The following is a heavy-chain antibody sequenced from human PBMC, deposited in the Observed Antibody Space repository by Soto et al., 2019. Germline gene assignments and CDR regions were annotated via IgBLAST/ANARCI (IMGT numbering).Heavy chain of an antibody. D-gene: IGHD2-15*01. Sequence: PGGSLRLSCAASGFTFSSYAMSWVRQAPGKGLEWVSAISGSGGSTYYADSVKGRFTISRDNSKNTLYLQMNSLRAEDTAVYYCAKDRCSGGSCYSDHQHWGQGTLVTVSS. J-gene: IGHJ1*01. CDR1: GFTFSSYA. V-gene: IGHV3-23*01. CDR2: ISGSGGST. CDR3: AKDRCSGGSCYSDHQH.